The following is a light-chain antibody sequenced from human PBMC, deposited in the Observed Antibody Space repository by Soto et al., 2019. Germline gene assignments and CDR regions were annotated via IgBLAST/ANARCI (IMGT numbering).Light chain of an antibody. J-gene: IGKJ1*01. CDR2: WAS. V-gene: IGKV4-1*01. CDR1: QSLLYTSNNKNY. CDR3: QQFGSSPPRT. Sequence: LTHSPDSLAVSLGQRDTMNCKSSQSLLYTSNNKNYLAWYQQKPGQPPRLLIYWASTRESGVPDRFSGSGSGTDFTLTINRLEPADFAVYYCQQFGSSPPRTFGQGSKVDIK.